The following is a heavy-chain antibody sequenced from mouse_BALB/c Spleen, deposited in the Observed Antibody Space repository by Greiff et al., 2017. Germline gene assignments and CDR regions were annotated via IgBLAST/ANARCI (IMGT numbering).Heavy chain of an antibody. CDR2: IYPGDGDT. D-gene: IGHD2-3*01. V-gene: IGHV1-87*01. CDR1: GYTFTSYW. Sequence: VKLVESGAELARPGASVKLSCKASGYTFTSYWMQWVKQRPGQGLEWIGAIYPGDGDTRYTQKFKGKATLTADKSSSTAYMQLSSLASEDSAVYYCARSDGYYWMDYWGQGTSVTVSS. J-gene: IGHJ4*01. CDR3: ARSDGYYWMDY.